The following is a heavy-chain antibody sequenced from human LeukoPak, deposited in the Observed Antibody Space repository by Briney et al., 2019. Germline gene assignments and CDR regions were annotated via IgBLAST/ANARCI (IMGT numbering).Heavy chain of an antibody. V-gene: IGHV3-7*03. CDR1: GLTVSNHW. D-gene: IGHD5-18*01. Sequence: GSLRLSCVASGLTVSNHWMSWVRQAPGKGLEWVANIREERGQEYYVDSVKGRFTISKNSAKNSLYLQMNTLRVEDTAMYYCASLDTAKQPLANHWGQGTLVTVSS. J-gene: IGHJ5*02. CDR2: IREERGQE. CDR3: ASLDTAKQPLANH.